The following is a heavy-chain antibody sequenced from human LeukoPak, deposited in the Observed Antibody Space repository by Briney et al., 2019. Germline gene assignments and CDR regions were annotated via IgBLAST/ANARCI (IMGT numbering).Heavy chain of an antibody. CDR3: ARGRITIFGVVMGFDI. J-gene: IGHJ3*02. CDR2: IIPILGIA. CDR1: GGTFSSYT. Sequence: GSSVKVSCKASGGTFSSYTISWVRQAPGQGLEWMGRIIPILGIANYAQKFQGRVTITADKSTSTAYMELSSLRSEDTAVYYRARGRITIFGVVMGFDIWGQGTMVTVSS. V-gene: IGHV1-69*02. D-gene: IGHD3-3*01.